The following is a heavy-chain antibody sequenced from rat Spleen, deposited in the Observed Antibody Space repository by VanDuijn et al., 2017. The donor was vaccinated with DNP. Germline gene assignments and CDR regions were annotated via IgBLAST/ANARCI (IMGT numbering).Heavy chain of an antibody. Sequence: QVQLKESGPGLVQPSETLSLTCTVSGFSLTGYSVYWVRQPSGKGLEWMGRMRYNGDTSYNSALKSRLSISRDTSKSQVFLKMNSLQTEDTATYYCARAANWDLYFDYWGQGVMVTVSS. J-gene: IGHJ2*01. CDR2: MRYNGDT. D-gene: IGHD5-1*01. V-gene: IGHV2-8*01. CDR3: ARAANWDLYFDY. CDR1: GFSLTGYS.